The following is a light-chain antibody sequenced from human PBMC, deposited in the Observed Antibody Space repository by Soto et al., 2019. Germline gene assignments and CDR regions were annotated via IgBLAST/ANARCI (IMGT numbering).Light chain of an antibody. CDR2: VAS. CDR1: QSISSY. CDR3: QQSYRSPYT. V-gene: IGKV1-39*01. J-gene: IGKJ2*01. Sequence: DLQLTQSPSSLSASVGDRVTITCRASQSISSYLNWYQQKPGKAPKFLIYVASTLQSGVPSRFSGSGSGTDFTLTITSLQPEDFATYYGQQSYRSPYTFGQGTKLEIK.